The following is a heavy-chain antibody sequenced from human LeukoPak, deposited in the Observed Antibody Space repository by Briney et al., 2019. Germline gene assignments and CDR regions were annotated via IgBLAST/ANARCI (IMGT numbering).Heavy chain of an antibody. CDR2: IYPGDSDT. V-gene: IGHV5-51*01. CDR3: ARQYNSYALGASYFDC. CDR1: GYSFTSYW. D-gene: IGHD3-16*01. J-gene: IGHJ4*02. Sequence: GESLKISCKGSGYSFTSYWIGWVRQMPGKGLEWMGIIYPGDSDTRYSPSFQGQVTISADKSISTAYLQWSSLKASDTAMYYCARQYNSYALGASYFDCWGQGTLVTVSS.